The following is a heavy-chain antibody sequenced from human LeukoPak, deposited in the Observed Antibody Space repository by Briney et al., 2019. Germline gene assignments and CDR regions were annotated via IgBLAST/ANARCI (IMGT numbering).Heavy chain of an antibody. D-gene: IGHD5-18*01. J-gene: IGHJ4*02. CDR2: INPNSGGT. Sequence: ASVKVSCKASGYTFTGYYMHWVRQAPGQGLEWMGWINPNSGGTNYAQKFQGRVTMTRDTSISTAYMELSRLRSDDTAVHYCARGDTAMVHFDYWGQGTLVTVSS. CDR3: ARGDTAMVHFDY. V-gene: IGHV1-2*02. CDR1: GYTFTGYY.